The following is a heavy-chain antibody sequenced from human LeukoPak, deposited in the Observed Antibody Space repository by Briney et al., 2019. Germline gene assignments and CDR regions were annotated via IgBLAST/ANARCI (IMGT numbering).Heavy chain of an antibody. CDR1: GFTFSSYG. D-gene: IGHD2/OR15-2a*01. Sequence: GGSLRLSCAASGFTFSSYGMHWVRQAPGKGLEGVAVIWYDGSNKYYADSVKGRFTISRDNSKNTLYLQMNSLRAEDTAVYYCAKGGNYLDYWGQGTLVTVSS. CDR2: IWYDGSNK. V-gene: IGHV3-33*06. J-gene: IGHJ4*02. CDR3: AKGGNYLDY.